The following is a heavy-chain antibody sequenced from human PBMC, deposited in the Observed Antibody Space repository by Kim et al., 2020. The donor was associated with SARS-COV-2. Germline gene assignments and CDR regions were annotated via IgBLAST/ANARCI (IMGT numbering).Heavy chain of an antibody. V-gene: IGHV1-3*01. Sequence: KTEYSQKFQGRVTITRDTSASTAYMELSSLRSEDTAVYYCSRGYSDAFDIWGQGTMVTVFS. CDR3: SRGYSDAFDI. CDR2: KT. J-gene: IGHJ3*02. D-gene: IGHD5-18*01.